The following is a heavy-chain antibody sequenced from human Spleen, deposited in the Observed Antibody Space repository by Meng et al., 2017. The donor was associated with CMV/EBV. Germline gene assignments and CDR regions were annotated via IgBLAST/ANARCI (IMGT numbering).Heavy chain of an antibody. D-gene: IGHD7-27*01. Sequence: GESLKISCAASGFTFRSYSLNWVRQAPGKGLEWVSYISSSSSTIYYADSVKCRFTISRDNAKNSLYLQMDSLTADDTAMYYCARDSRPGVTGDRGAFDMWGRGTMVTVSS. V-gene: IGHV3-48*04. J-gene: IGHJ3*02. CDR1: GFTFRSYS. CDR3: ARDSRPGVTGDRGAFDM. CDR2: ISSSSSTI.